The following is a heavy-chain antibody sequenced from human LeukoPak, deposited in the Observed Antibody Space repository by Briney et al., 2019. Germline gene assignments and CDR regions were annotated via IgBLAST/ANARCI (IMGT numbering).Heavy chain of an antibody. D-gene: IGHD3-22*01. CDR2: ISYDGSNK. V-gene: IGHV3-30*03. J-gene: IGHJ2*01. CDR3: AREDDSSGYYWYFDL. Sequence: GGSLRLSCEASGFTFSSYGMHWVRQAPGKGLEWVAVISYDGSNKYYADSVKGRFTISRDNSKNTLYLQMNSLRAEDTAVYYCAREDDSSGYYWYFDLWGRGTLVTVSS. CDR1: GFTFSSYG.